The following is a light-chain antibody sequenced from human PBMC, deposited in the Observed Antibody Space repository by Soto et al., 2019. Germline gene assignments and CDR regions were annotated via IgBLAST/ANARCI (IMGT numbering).Light chain of an antibody. V-gene: IGLV1-40*01. J-gene: IGLJ3*02. CDR1: SSNIGAHYD. CDR3: QSYDTRLSGWV. Sequence: QLVLTQPPSVSGAPGQRVTISCTGSSSNIGAHYDVHWYQQLPGTAPKLLIHGNVNRPSGVPGRFSGSKSGTSASLSIAGLQAEDEADYYCQSYDTRLSGWVFGGGTKVTVL. CDR2: GNV.